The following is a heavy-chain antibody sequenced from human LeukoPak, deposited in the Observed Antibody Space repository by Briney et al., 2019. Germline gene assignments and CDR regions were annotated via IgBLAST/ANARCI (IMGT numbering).Heavy chain of an antibody. D-gene: IGHD6-13*01. Sequence: SETLSLTCTVSGGSISSYYWSWIRQPPGKGLEWIGYIYYSGSTNYNPSLKSRVTISVDTSKNQFSLKLSSVTAADTAVYYCARDTAAPSVNYYYMDVWGKGTTVTVSS. CDR1: GGSISSYY. CDR2: IYYSGST. J-gene: IGHJ6*03. V-gene: IGHV4-59*01. CDR3: ARDTAAPSVNYYYMDV.